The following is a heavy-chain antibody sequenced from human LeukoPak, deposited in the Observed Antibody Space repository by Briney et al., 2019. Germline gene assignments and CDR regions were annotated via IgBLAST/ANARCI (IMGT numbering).Heavy chain of an antibody. CDR2: INTSGGGT. D-gene: IGHD6-13*01. CDR3: AGDGSPARFDY. Sequence: AAVKVSCKTSGYTFNIYYMHWVRQAPGQGLEWMGIINTSGGGTTYAQKFQGRVTMTRDTSTTTVYMELNNLKSEDTAVYYCAGDGSPARFDYWGHGTLVTVSS. J-gene: IGHJ4*01. V-gene: IGHV1-46*02. CDR1: GYTFNIYY.